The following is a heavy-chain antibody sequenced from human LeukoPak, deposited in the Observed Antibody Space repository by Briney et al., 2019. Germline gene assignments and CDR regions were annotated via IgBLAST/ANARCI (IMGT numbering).Heavy chain of an antibody. J-gene: IGHJ6*02. Sequence: GGSLRLSCAASGFTFYNYAMHWVRQAPGKGLEWVSGISWNSGSIGYADSVKGRFTISRDNAKNSLYLQMSNLRAEDTAVYFCARGGGLDVRGQGATVTVSS. D-gene: IGHD3-16*01. CDR3: ARGGGLDV. CDR2: ISWNSGSI. V-gene: IGHV3-9*01. CDR1: GFTFYNYA.